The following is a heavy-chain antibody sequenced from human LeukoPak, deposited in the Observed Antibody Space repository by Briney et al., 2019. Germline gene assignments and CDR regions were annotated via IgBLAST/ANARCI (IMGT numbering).Heavy chain of an antibody. J-gene: IGHJ4*02. Sequence: GGSLRLSCAASGFTFSSYGMHWVRQAPGKGLEWVAFIRYDGSNKYYADSVKGRFTISRDNSKNTLYLQMNSLRAEDTAAYYCARNTYYYGSGSDYWGQGTLVTVSS. CDR2: IRYDGSNK. CDR1: GFTFSSYG. D-gene: IGHD3-10*01. CDR3: ARNTYYYGSGSDY. V-gene: IGHV3-30*02.